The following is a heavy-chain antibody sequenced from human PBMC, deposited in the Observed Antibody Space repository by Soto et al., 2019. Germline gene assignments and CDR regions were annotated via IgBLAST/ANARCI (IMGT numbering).Heavy chain of an antibody. Sequence: QVQLQESGPGLVKPSETLSLTCPVSGGSVSSASYYWSWIRQPPGKGLEWIGHIYYSGSTNYNPSLKSLVYISVDTSKNQFALKLSSVTAADTAVYYCARGVLGYCSGDGCPAFFDYWGQGTLVNVSS. CDR3: ARGVLGYCSGDGCPAFFDY. D-gene: IGHD2-15*01. CDR1: GGSVSSASYY. J-gene: IGHJ4*02. CDR2: IYYSGST. V-gene: IGHV4-61*01.